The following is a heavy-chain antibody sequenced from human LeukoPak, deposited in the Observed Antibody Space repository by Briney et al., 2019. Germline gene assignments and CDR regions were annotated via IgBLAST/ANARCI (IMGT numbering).Heavy chain of an antibody. CDR3: ARDGEWMVVTAKSLDP. V-gene: IGHV1-18*01. CDR2: ISAYNGNT. D-gene: IGHD2-21*02. Sequence: VASVKVSCKASGYTFTSYGISWVRQAPGQGLEWMGCISAYNGNTNYAQKLQGRVTMTTDTSTSTAYMELRSLRSDDTAVYYCARDGEWMVVTAKSLDPWGQGTLVTVSS. CDR1: GYTFTSYG. J-gene: IGHJ5*02.